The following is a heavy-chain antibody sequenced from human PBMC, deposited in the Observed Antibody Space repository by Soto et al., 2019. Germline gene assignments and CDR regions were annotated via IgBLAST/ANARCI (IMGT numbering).Heavy chain of an antibody. CDR1: GYSFTSYW. D-gene: IGHD6-6*01. V-gene: IGHV5-10-1*01. Sequence: PGESLKISCKGSGYSFTSYWISWVRQMPGKGLEWMGRIDPSDSYTDYSPSFQGHVTISADKSISTAYLQWSSLKASDTAMYYCARREWYSSSPGMDVWGQGTTVTVSS. J-gene: IGHJ6*02. CDR3: ARREWYSSSPGMDV. CDR2: IDPSDSYT.